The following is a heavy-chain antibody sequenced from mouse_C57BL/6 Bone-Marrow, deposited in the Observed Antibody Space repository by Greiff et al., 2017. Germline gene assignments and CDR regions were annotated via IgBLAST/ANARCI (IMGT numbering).Heavy chain of an antibody. D-gene: IGHD3-3*01. CDR3: ARDGGTRWYCDV. CDR2: SRNKANDYTT. Sequence: EVKLMESGGGLVQSGRSLRLSCATSGFTFSDFYMEWVRQAPGKGLEWIAASRNKANDYTTEYSASVKGRFIVSRDTSQSILYLQMNALRAEDTAIYYCARDGGTRWYCDVWGTGTTVTVSS. J-gene: IGHJ1*03. V-gene: IGHV7-1*01. CDR1: GFTFSDFY.